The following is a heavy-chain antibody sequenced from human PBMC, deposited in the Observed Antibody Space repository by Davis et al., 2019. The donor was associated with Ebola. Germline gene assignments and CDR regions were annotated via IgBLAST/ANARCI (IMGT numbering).Heavy chain of an antibody. CDR1: GYTFTDYW. CDR3: ARRGWDLHYYYMDV. CDR2: IHPGHLDT. V-gene: IGHV5-51*01. D-gene: IGHD1-26*01. J-gene: IGHJ6*03. Sequence: GESLKISCKASGYTFTDYWIGWVRQMPGKGLEWMGIIHPGHLDTRYSPSFQGQVTISVDKSTNTAFLQWSSLEDSDTATYYCARRGWDLHYYYMDVWGEGTTVTVS.